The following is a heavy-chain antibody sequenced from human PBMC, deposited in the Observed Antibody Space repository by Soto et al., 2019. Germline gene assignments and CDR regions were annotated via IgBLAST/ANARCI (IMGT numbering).Heavy chain of an antibody. J-gene: IGHJ4*02. Sequence: SETLSLTCAVYGGSFSGYYWSWIRQPPGKGLEWIGEINHSGSTNYNPSLKSRVTISVDTSKNQFSLKLSSVTAADTAVYYCAREPRKKYYYDSSGSPWYFDYWSQGTLVTVSS. CDR2: INHSGST. D-gene: IGHD3-22*01. CDR1: GGSFSGYY. V-gene: IGHV4-34*01. CDR3: AREPRKKYYYDSSGSPWYFDY.